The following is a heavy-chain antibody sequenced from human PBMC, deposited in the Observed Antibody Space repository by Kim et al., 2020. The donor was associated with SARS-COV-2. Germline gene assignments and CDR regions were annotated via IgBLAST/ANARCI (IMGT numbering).Heavy chain of an antibody. CDR3: AKVAVNRYFDL. D-gene: IGHD6-19*01. V-gene: IGHV3-23*03. Sequence: GGSLRLSCAASGFTFSSYAMSWVRQAPGKGLEWVSVIYSGGSSTYYADSVKGRFTISRDNSKNTLYLQMNSLRAEDTAVYYCAKVAVNRYFDLWGRGTLVTVSS. CDR2: IYSGGSST. CDR1: GFTFSSYA. J-gene: IGHJ2*01.